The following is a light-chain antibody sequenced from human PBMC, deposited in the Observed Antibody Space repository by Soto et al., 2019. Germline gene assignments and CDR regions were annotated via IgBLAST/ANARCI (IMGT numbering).Light chain of an antibody. CDR2: GAS. CDR3: QLYGSSPCT. V-gene: IGKV3-20*01. CDR1: QRLSSSY. Sequence: FTHSSCTLPDPTEGRASRSSSASQRLSSSYLAWYQHIPGQAPRLLIYGASSRATAIPDTFSGSGSGTDFTITISRLEPEDFAVYFCQLYGSSPCTFAQGTKVDIK. J-gene: IGKJ1*01.